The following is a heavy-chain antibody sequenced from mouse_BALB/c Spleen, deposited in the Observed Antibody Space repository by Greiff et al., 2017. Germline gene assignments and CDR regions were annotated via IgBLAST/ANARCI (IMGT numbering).Heavy chain of an antibody. Sequence: DVMLVESGGGLVQPGGSLKLSCAASGFTFSSYTMSWVRQTPEKRLEWVAYISNGGGSTYYPDTVKGRFTISRDNAKNTLYLQMSSLKSEDTAMYYCARRVIYYDYDAGYFDYWGQGTTLTVSS. D-gene: IGHD2-4*01. CDR2: ISNGGGST. V-gene: IGHV5-12-2*01. CDR1: GFTFSSYT. CDR3: ARRVIYYDYDAGYFDY. J-gene: IGHJ2*01.